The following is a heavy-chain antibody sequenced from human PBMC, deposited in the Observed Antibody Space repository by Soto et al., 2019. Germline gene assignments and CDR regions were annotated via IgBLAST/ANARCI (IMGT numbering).Heavy chain of an antibody. J-gene: IGHJ4*02. CDR2: ISDGVDRA. CDR1: GFNFATYS. CDR3: ARYTAVADPYYFDY. D-gene: IGHD6-19*01. V-gene: IGHV3-23*01. Sequence: GGSLRLSCAASGFNFATYSMSWVRQAPGKGLEWVAGISDGVDRAYYGDSVKGRFTISRDTSKNMLYLHMNSLRAEDAAIYYCARYTAVADPYYFDYWGQGTLVTVSS.